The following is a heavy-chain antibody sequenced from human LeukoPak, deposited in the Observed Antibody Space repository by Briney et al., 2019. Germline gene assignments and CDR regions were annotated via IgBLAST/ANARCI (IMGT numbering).Heavy chain of an antibody. Sequence: RASVKVSCKASGYTFTSYDINWVRQATGQGLEWIGWMNPNSGNTGDAQKFQGRVTMTRNTSISTAYMELSSLRSEDTAVYYCAIRYGSGEKYYYYYYMDVWGKGTTVTVSS. CDR3: AIRYGSGEKYYYYYYMDV. V-gene: IGHV1-8*01. J-gene: IGHJ6*03. CDR2: MNPNSGNT. CDR1: GYTFTSYD. D-gene: IGHD3-10*01.